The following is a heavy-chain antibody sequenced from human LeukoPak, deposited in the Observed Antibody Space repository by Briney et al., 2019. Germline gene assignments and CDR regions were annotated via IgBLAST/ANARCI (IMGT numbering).Heavy chain of an antibody. D-gene: IGHD3-22*01. CDR2: IIPIFGTA. Sequence: GASVKVSCKASGGTFSRYAISWVRQAPGQGLEWMGGIIPIFGTANYAQKFQGRVTITTDESTSTAYMELSSLRSEDMAVYYCARDPSPYDSSGLHGLGNDYWGQGTLVTVSS. V-gene: IGHV1-69*05. CDR1: GGTFSRYA. CDR3: ARDPSPYDSSGLHGLGNDY. J-gene: IGHJ4*02.